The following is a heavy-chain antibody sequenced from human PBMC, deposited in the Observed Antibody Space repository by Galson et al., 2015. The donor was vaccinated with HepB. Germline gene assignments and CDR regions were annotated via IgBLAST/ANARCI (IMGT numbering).Heavy chain of an antibody. D-gene: IGHD7-27*01. CDR3: AKGDYINWGHRGTFYYYYYFMDV. J-gene: IGHJ6*03. CDR2: IIPFTGKG. CDR1: GVSASSHA. V-gene: IGHV1-69*10. Sequence: SVKVSCKASGVSASSHALSWVRQAPGQGLEWMGGIIPFTGKGNYAPKFQGRVNITADKSTGTAYMELTSLTSEDTAVYFCAKGDYINWGHRGTFYYYYYFMDVWGAGTTVSVSS.